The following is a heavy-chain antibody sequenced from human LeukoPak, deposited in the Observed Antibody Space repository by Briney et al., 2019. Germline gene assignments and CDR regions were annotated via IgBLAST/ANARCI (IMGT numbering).Heavy chain of an antibody. Sequence: SETLSLTCAVYGGSFSGYYWSWIRQPPGKGLEWIGEINHSGSTNYNPSLKSRVTISVDTSKNQFSLKLSSVTAADTAVYYCARSGYYDFWSGYYSPQNWFDPWGQGTLVTVSS. CDR1: GGSFSGYY. CDR2: INHSGST. J-gene: IGHJ5*02. CDR3: ARSGYYDFWSGYYSPQNWFDP. V-gene: IGHV4-34*01. D-gene: IGHD3-3*01.